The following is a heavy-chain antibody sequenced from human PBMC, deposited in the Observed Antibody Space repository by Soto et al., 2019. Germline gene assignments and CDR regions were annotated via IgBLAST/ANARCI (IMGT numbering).Heavy chain of an antibody. D-gene: IGHD3-22*01. V-gene: IGHV1-69*13. Sequence: SVKVSCKASGGTFSSYAISWVRQAPGQGLELMGGIIPIFGTANYAQKFQGRVTITADESTSTAYMELSSLRSEDTAVYYCARDELLNYYDSSGYYYPRFDYWGQGTLVTVYS. CDR1: GGTFSSYA. CDR2: IIPIFGTA. CDR3: ARDELLNYYDSSGYYYPRFDY. J-gene: IGHJ4*02.